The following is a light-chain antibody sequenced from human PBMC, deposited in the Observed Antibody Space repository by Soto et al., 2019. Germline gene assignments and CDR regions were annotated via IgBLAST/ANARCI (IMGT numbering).Light chain of an antibody. CDR1: QGITSF. Sequence: IQLTQSPSSLSASVGDRVTITCRASQGITSFLAWYQQKPGKAPKLLIYAASTLQSGVPSRFSGSGSGTDFTLTISSLQPEDFATYYCQQVNSSPITFGQGTRLEI. J-gene: IGKJ5*01. CDR2: AAS. CDR3: QQVNSSPIT. V-gene: IGKV1-9*01.